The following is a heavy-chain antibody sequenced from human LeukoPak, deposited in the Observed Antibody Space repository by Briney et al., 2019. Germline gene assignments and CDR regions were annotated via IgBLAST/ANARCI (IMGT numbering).Heavy chain of an antibody. Sequence: GASVKVSCKASGGSFSSSVITWVRQAPGQGLEWMGWISAYNGNTNYAQKLQGRVTMTTDTSTSTAYMELRSLRSDDTAVYYCASVGRDYGDYDYWGQGTLVTVSS. D-gene: IGHD4-17*01. CDR3: ASVGRDYGDYDY. J-gene: IGHJ4*02. CDR1: GGSFSSSV. V-gene: IGHV1-18*01. CDR2: ISAYNGNT.